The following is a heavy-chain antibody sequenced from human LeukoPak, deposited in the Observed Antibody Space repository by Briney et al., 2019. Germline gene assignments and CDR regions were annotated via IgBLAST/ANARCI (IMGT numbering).Heavy chain of an antibody. D-gene: IGHD4-17*01. V-gene: IGHV4-34*01. J-gene: IGHJ4*02. CDR2: INHSGST. Sequence: SETLSLTCAVYGGSFSGYYWSWIRQPPGKGLEWIGEINHSGSTNYNPSLKSRVTLSVDTSKNQFSLKLSSVTAADTAVYYCARGWIGTVTTLYYFDYWGQGTLVTVSS. CDR3: ARGWIGTVTTLYYFDY. CDR1: GGSFSGYY.